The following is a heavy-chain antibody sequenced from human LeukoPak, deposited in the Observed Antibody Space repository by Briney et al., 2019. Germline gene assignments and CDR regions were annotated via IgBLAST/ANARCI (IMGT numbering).Heavy chain of an antibody. J-gene: IGHJ5*02. CDR1: GFTFSGSA. Sequence: GSLRLSCAASGFTFSGSAMHWVRQASGKGLEWLGRIRNKDNNYATAFAASVKGRFTISRDDSKNTAYLQMNSLMTEDSAVYYCAREGRVSMLRGVMPRFNNWFDPWGQGTLVTVSA. D-gene: IGHD3-10*01. V-gene: IGHV3-73*01. CDR3: AREGRVSMLRGVMPRFNNWFDP. CDR2: IRNKDNNYAT.